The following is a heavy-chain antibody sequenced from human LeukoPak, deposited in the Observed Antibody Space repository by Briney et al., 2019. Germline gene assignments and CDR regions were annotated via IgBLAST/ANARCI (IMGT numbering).Heavy chain of an antibody. CDR1: GYTLTGYY. CDR2: INPNSGGT. J-gene: IGHJ4*02. Sequence: ASVKVSCKASGYTLTGYYMHWVRQAPGQGLEWMGWINPNSGGTNYAQKFQGRVTMTRDTSISTAYVELSRLRSDDTAVYYCARSRTYSSSSGGGYWGQGTLVTVSS. D-gene: IGHD6-6*01. CDR3: ARSRTYSSSSGGGY. V-gene: IGHV1-2*02.